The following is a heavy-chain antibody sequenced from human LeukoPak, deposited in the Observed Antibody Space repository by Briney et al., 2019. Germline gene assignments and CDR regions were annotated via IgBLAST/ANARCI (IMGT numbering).Heavy chain of an antibody. CDR2: IYTSGST. CDR3: ARVSLVRGAPDYYFDY. V-gene: IGHV4-4*07. CDR1: GDSISNYY. D-gene: IGHD3-10*01. Sequence: PSETLSLACTVSGDSISNYYWSWIRQPARKGLEWIGRIYTSGSTNYNPSLKSRVTMSVDTSKNQFPLKLSSVTAADTAVYYCARVSLVRGAPDYYFDYWGQGTLVTVSS. J-gene: IGHJ4*02.